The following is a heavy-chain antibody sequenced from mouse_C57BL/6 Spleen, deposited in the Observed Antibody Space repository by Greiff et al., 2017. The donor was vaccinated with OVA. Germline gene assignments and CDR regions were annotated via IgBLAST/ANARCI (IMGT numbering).Heavy chain of an antibody. D-gene: IGHD1-1*01. V-gene: IGHV6-6*01. CDR1: GFTFSDAW. CDR3: TRRGTTVFDY. Sequence: EVQGVESGGGLVQPGGSMKLSCAASGFTFSDAWMDWVRQSPEKGLEWVAEIRNKANNHATYYAESVKGRFTISRDDSKSSVYLQMNSLRAEDTGIYYCTRRGTTVFDYWGQGTTLTVSS. J-gene: IGHJ2*01. CDR2: IRNKANNHAT.